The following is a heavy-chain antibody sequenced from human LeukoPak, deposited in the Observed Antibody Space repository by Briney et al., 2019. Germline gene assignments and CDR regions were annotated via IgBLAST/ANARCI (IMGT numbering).Heavy chain of an antibody. D-gene: IGHD5-18*01. CDR2: ISYDGSNK. J-gene: IGHJ6*02. Sequence: GGSLRLSCAASVFTFSSYGMHWVRQAPGKGLEWVAVISYDGSNKYYADSVKGRFTISRDNSKNTLYLQMNSLRAEDTAVYYCAKDRDTAMVTSPYYYYGMDVWGQGTTVTVSS. V-gene: IGHV3-30*18. CDR3: AKDRDTAMVTSPYYYYGMDV. CDR1: VFTFSSYG.